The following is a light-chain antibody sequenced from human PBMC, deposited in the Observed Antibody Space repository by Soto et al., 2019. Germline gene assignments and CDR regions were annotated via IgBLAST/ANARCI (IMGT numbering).Light chain of an antibody. CDR2: DAS. V-gene: IGKV1-5*01. J-gene: IGKJ1*01. CDR3: QQYNSYL. CDR1: QSISSG. Sequence: DIQMTQSPSTLSASVGDRVTITCRASQSISSGLAWYQQKPGKAPKLLIFDASSLQSGVPSRFSGSGSGTEFTLTISSLQPDDFATYYCQQYNSYLFGQGTKVDIK.